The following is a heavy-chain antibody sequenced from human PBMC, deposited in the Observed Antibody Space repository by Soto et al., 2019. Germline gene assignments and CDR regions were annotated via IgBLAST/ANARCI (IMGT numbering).Heavy chain of an antibody. CDR1: GFTFTNAW. CDR2: IKSKTDGGTR. J-gene: IGHJ4*02. CDR3: TTDSAEPYYYGSSGYLFDY. D-gene: IGHD3-22*01. Sequence: GGSLRLSCAASGFTFTNAWMNWVRQAPGEGLEWVGRIKSKTDGGTRDYGAPVKGRFSISRDDSKNKLYLQMNSLKTEDTAVYYCTTDSAEPYYYGSSGYLFDYWGQGTLVTVSS. V-gene: IGHV3-15*07.